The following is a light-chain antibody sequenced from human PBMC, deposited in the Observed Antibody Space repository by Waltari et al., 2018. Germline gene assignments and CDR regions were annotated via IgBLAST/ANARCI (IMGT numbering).Light chain of an antibody. CDR1: QSIGSW. Sequence: IQRPNSPPPCLPPVEAELPTTCRAIQSIGSWLAWYQQKPGKAPKLLIYEATSLESGVPSRFSASGSGTEFTLTISSLQPDDFATYYCQRYNSYPITFGPGTKVDI. J-gene: IGKJ3*01. CDR2: EAT. CDR3: QRYNSYPIT. V-gene: IGKV1-5*03.